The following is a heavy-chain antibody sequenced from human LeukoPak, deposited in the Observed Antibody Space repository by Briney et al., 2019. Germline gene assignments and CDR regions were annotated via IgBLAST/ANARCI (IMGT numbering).Heavy chain of an antibody. D-gene: IGHD3-22*01. J-gene: IGHJ4*02. Sequence: PGRCLRLSYAASGFTFSSYAMHWVSQASGKGLEWVAVISFDGSNKYYADAVKGRFTISRDNSKNTLYLQRNSLRAEDTAVYYCARISYYYDSSGYWPARWGQGTLVTVSS. CDR3: ARISYYYDSSGYWPAR. CDR2: ISFDGSNK. V-gene: IGHV3-30*01. CDR1: GFTFSSYA.